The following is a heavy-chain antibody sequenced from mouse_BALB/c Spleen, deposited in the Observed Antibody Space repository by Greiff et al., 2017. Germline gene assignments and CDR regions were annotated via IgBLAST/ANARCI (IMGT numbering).Heavy chain of an antibody. V-gene: IGHV3-2*02. CDR2: ISYSGST. CDR1: GYSITSDYA. J-gene: IGHJ4*01. D-gene: IGHD1-1*01. CDR3: ARCDYYGSSFYAMDY. Sequence: EVKLQESGPGLVKPSQSLSLTCTVTGYSITSDYAWNWIRQFPGNILECMGYISYSGSTSYNPSLKSRISITRDTSKNQFFLQLNSVTTEDTATYCCARCDYYGSSFYAMDYWGQGTSVTVSS.